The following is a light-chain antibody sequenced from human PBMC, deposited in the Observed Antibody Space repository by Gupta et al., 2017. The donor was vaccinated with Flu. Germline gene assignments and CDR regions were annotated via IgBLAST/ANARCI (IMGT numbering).Light chain of an antibody. CDR3: QQYDVLPPRT. CDR2: DAS. Sequence: TLSLSPGERATLSCRARQSVIADRLVWCQQKHRQAPRLLILDASHRGTGIPDRFSGSGAGTDFTLTIIRLEPEDSAVYYCQQYDVLPPRTFGQGTKVEV. V-gene: IGKV3-20*01. J-gene: IGKJ1*01. CDR1: QSVIADR.